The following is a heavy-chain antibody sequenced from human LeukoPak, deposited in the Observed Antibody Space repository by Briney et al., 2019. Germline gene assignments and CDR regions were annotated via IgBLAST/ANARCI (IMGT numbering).Heavy chain of an antibody. CDR2: ISHDENNK. V-gene: IGHV3-30*18. Sequence: GGSLRLSCPASGFPLSDYGMYWVRQAPGNGLEWLAVISHDENNKYYADSVKGRITISRDNSMNTLYLQMNSLRAEDTAVYYCAKVRWGSDNALDSWGQGTLVTVSS. D-gene: IGHD3-16*01. CDR1: GFPLSDYG. J-gene: IGHJ4*02. CDR3: AKVRWGSDNALDS.